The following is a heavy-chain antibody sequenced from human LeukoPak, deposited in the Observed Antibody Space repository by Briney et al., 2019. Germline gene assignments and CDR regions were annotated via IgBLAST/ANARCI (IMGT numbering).Heavy chain of an antibody. CDR2: INHSGST. Sequence: PSETLSLTCAVYGGSFSGYYWSWIRQPPGEGLEWIGEINHSGSTNYNPSLKSRVTISVDTSKNQFSLKLSSVTAADTAVYYCATNYYGSGSYSDYWGQGTLVTVSS. D-gene: IGHD3-10*01. V-gene: IGHV4-34*01. CDR3: ATNYYGSGSYSDY. CDR1: GGSFSGYY. J-gene: IGHJ4*02.